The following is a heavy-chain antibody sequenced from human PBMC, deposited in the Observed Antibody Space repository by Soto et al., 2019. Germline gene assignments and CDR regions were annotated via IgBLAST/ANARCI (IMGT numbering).Heavy chain of an antibody. CDR1: FGSIPFLFIHCNNHY. D-gene: IGHD3-10*01. Sequence: SDTLCLTCPFPFGSIPFLFIHCNNHYCRCIRLSSGKGLEWIGYISNIGFTRYNPSLKSRVSISVDTSKNQFSLKLTSVTAADTAVYYCTTQGFGGLHGLVDVWGQGTTVS. CDR2: ISNIGFT. V-gene: IGHV4-59*08. J-gene: IGHJ6*02. CDR3: TTQGFGGLHGLVDV.